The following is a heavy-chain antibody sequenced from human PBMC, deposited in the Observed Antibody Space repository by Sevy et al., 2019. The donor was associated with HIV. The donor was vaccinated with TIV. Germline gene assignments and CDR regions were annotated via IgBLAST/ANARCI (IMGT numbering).Heavy chain of an antibody. CDR2: ISSSSSTI. J-gene: IGHJ4*02. D-gene: IGHD3-3*01. Sequence: GGSLRLSCAASGFTFSSYSMNWVRQAPGKGLEWVSYISSSSSTIYYGDSVKGRFTSSRDNAKSSLYLQMNSLRDEDTAVYYCARDPNYDFWSGYYADYWGQGTLVTVSS. V-gene: IGHV3-48*02. CDR1: GFTFSSYS. CDR3: ARDPNYDFWSGYYADY.